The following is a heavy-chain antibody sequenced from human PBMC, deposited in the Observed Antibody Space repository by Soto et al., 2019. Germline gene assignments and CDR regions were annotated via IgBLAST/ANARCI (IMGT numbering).Heavy chain of an antibody. CDR2: IDYSRST. D-gene: IGHD2-21*02. Sequence: QVQLQESGPGLVKPSETLSLTCTVSADFISSYYWSWIRQTPGKGLEWIGYIDYSRSTNYNPSLKSRVTISVDTSKNQFSLTLTSVTAADTAVYYCARRTAYWYFDLWGRGTLVTVSS. J-gene: IGHJ2*01. V-gene: IGHV4-59*08. CDR1: ADFISSYY. CDR3: ARRTAYWYFDL.